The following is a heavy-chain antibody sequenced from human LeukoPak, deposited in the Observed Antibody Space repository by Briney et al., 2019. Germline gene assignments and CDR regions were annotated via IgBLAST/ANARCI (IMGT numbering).Heavy chain of an antibody. CDR3: AISVAGTYGY. V-gene: IGHV3-9*01. Sequence: PGGSLRLSCAASGFTFDDYAMHWVRQAPGKGLEWVSGISWNSGSIGYADSVKGQFTISRDNAKNSLYLQMNSLRAEDTALYYCAISVAGTYGYWGQGTLVTVSS. D-gene: IGHD6-19*01. CDR1: GFTFDDYA. CDR2: ISWNSGSI. J-gene: IGHJ4*02.